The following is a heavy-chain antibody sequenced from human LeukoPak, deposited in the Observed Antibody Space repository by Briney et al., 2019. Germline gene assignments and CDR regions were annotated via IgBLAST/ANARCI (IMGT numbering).Heavy chain of an antibody. V-gene: IGHV3-23*01. J-gene: IGHJ4*02. CDR1: GFTFSSYP. Sequence: PGGSLRLSCATSGFTFSSYPMSWVRQAPGRGLEWVSVISGNSGATYYADSVKGRFTISRDNAKNTVYLQMNNLRGEDTALYYCSKAGDTNYYRHGDYWCQGTLVTVSS. CDR3: SKAGDTNYYRHGDY. CDR2: ISGNSGAT. D-gene: IGHD4-11*01.